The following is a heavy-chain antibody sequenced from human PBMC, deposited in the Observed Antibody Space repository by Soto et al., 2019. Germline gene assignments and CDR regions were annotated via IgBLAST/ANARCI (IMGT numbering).Heavy chain of an antibody. CDR1: GGSISSYY. D-gene: IGHD3-10*01. CDR2: IYYSGST. Sequence: SETLSLTCTVSGGSISSYYWSWIRQPPGKGLEWIGYIYYSGSTNYNPSLKSRVTISVDTSKNQFSLKLSSVTAADTAVYYCASRGTHDKRYFDYWGQGTLVTVSS. J-gene: IGHJ4*02. CDR3: ASRGTHDKRYFDY. V-gene: IGHV4-59*01.